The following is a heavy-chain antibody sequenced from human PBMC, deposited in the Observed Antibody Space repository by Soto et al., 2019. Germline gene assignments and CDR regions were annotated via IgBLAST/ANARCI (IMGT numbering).Heavy chain of an antibody. CDR3: AKDGTRLYSSSSYFDY. V-gene: IGHV3-23*01. D-gene: IGHD6-6*01. CDR1: GFTFSSYA. Sequence: PGGSLRLSCAASGFTFSSYAMSWVRQAPGKGLEWVSAISGSGGSTYYADSVKGRFTTSRDNSKNTLYLQMNSLRAEDTAVYYCAKDGTRLYSSSSYFDYWGQGTLVTVSS. CDR2: ISGSGGST. J-gene: IGHJ4*02.